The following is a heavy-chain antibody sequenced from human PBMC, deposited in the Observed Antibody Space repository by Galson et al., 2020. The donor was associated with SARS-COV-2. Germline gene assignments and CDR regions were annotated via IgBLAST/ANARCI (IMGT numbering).Heavy chain of an antibody. CDR3: LSYSSTRQNH. D-gene: IGHD2-2*01. J-gene: IGHJ5*02. CDR2: ISSNGGTS. Sequence: GESLKISFSASGFIFSDYAMHWVRQAPGKGLEYVSAISSNGGTSFYADSVNGRFTMSRDNSKNMFYLQMTALRLEDTAFYYCLSYSSTRQNHWGQGTLVTVSS. V-gene: IGHV3-64D*06. CDR1: GFIFSDYA.